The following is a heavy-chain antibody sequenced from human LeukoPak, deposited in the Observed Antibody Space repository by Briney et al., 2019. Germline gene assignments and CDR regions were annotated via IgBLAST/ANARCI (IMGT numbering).Heavy chain of an antibody. CDR1: GGSISSYY. CDR3: ARGTTTFDP. V-gene: IGHV4-59*01. D-gene: IGHD2/OR15-2a*01. Sequence: SETLSLTCTVSGGSISSYYWSWIRQPPGRGLEWIGYIYYSGSTNYNPSLKSRVTISVDTSKNQFSLKLSSVTAADTAVYYRARGTTTFDPWGQGTLVTVSS. J-gene: IGHJ5*02. CDR2: IYYSGST.